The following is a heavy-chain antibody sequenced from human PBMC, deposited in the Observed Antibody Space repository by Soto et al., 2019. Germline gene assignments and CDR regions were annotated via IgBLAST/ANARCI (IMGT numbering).Heavy chain of an antibody. CDR1: GFTFNTAW. CDR3: TRLRTVIESRFFDY. Sequence: EVQLVESGGGLVKPGGSLRLSCAASGFTFNTAWMSWVRQAPGKGLEWVGRIKSKADGGTTDYAAPVKGRFTISRDDSKNTLYLQINSLRTEDTAVSYCTRLRTVIESRFFDYWGQGTLVTVSS. CDR2: IKSKADGGTT. V-gene: IGHV3-15*07. D-gene: IGHD4-17*01. J-gene: IGHJ4*02.